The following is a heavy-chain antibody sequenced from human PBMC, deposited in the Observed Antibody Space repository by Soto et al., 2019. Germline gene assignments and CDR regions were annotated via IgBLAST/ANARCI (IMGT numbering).Heavy chain of an antibody. V-gene: IGHV1-69*13. CDR1: GGTFSSYA. D-gene: IGHD3-22*01. Sequence: GASVKVSCKASGGTFSSYAISWVRQAPGQGLEWMGGIIPIFGTANYAQKFQGRVTITADESTSTAYMELSSLRSEDTAVYYCARGGLDYDSSGYYSNWFDPWGQGTLVTVSS. CDR2: IIPIFGTA. J-gene: IGHJ5*02. CDR3: ARGGLDYDSSGYYSNWFDP.